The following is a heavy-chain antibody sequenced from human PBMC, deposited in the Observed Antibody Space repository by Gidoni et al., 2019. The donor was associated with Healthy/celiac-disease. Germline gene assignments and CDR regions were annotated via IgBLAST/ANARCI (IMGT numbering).Heavy chain of an antibody. CDR2: IWYDGSDT. V-gene: IGHV3-33*01. CDR1: GFTFSSHG. J-gene: IGHJ4*02. D-gene: IGHD2-8*01. CDR3: ARDAGYCTNGVCYSPPYYFDY. Sequence: QVQLVESGGAVVPPGRSLRLSCAASGFTFSSHGMHWARQAPGKGLEWVALIWYDGSDTYYADSVKGRFTISRDSSKNTLYLQMNSLRAEDTAVYYCARDAGYCTNGVCYSPPYYFDYWGQGTLVTVSS.